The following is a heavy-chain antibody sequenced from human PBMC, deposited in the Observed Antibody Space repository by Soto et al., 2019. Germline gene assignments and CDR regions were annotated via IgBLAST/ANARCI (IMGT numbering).Heavy chain of an antibody. CDR2: ISGSGGST. CDR3: ATRGYCSTTSCYAGSGRYYFAY. D-gene: IGHD2-2*01. Sequence: EVQLLESGGGLEQPGGSLRLSCAASGFTFSSYAMSWVRQAPGKGLEWVSGISGSGGSTYNADSVKGRFTISRDNSKNTLYLQLNSMRAGDTAVYYCATRGYCSTTSCYAGSGRYYFAYWGQGTLVTVSS. V-gene: IGHV3-23*01. CDR1: GFTFSSYA. J-gene: IGHJ4*02.